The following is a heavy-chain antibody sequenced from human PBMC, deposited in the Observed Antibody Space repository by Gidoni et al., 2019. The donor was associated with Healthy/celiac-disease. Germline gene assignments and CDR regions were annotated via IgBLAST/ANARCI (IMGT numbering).Heavy chain of an antibody. CDR1: GFTFSSYG. J-gene: IGHJ3*02. V-gene: IGHV3-33*08. D-gene: IGHD1-20*01. Sequence: RSLRLSCAASGFTFSSYGMHWVRQAPGKGLEWVAVIWYDGSNKYYADSVKGRFTISRDNSKNTLYLQMNSLRAEDTAVYYCARGPPSVYDDAFDIWGQGTMVTVSS. CDR2: IWYDGSNK. CDR3: ARGPPSVYDDAFDI.